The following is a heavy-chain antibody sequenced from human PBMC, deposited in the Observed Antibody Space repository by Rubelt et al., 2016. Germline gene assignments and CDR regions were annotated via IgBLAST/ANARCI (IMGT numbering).Heavy chain of an antibody. CDR2: TNGNNGNT. V-gene: IGHV1-2*02. CDR1: GYTITSYY. D-gene: IGHD6-19*01. CDR3: ARDGDSTGDY. Sequence: QVQLVQSGAEVKKPGASVKVSCKASGYTITSYYMHWVRQAPGKGIQWMGWTNGNNGNTNYARKFQGRATMTRGTTISKAYMELSNLRSDETAVYYCARDGDSTGDYWGQGTLVIVSS. J-gene: IGHJ4*02.